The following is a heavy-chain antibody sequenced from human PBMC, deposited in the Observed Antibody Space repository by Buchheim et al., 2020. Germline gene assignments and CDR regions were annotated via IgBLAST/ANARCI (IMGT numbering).Heavy chain of an antibody. V-gene: IGHV3-33*01. Sequence: QVQLVESGGGVVQPGRSLRLSCAASGSTFSSYGMHWVRQAPGKGLEWVAVIWYDGSNKYYADSVKGRFTISRDNSKNTLYLQMNSLRAEDTAVYYCARGSTMVRGVIRGYYYYYGMDVWGQGTT. CDR3: ARGSTMVRGVIRGYYYYYGMDV. D-gene: IGHD3-10*01. CDR1: GSTFSSYG. J-gene: IGHJ6*02. CDR2: IWYDGSNK.